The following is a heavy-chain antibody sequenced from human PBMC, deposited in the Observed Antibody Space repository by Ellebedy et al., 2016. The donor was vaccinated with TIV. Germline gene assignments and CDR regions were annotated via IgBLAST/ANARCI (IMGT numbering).Heavy chain of an antibody. Sequence: MPSETLSLTCDISGDTVSSNSAAWNWIRQSPSRGLEWLGRTYYRSKWYNEYAVYVKSRRTINPDTSKNQFSLQLNSVTPEDTAVDFCARDPSWCQSCLDGWGHGTTVTVSS. J-gene: IGHJ6*02. CDR1: GDTVSSNSAA. V-gene: IGHV6-1*01. CDR2: TYYRSKWYN. D-gene: IGHD2-8*01. CDR3: ARDPSWCQSCLDG.